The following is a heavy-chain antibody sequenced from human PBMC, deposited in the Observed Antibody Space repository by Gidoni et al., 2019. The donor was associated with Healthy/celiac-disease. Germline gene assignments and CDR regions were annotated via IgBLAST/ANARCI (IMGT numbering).Heavy chain of an antibody. D-gene: IGHD3-16*01. CDR3: ARVTPGGHFDY. V-gene: IGHV1-46*01. CDR1: GYTFTNYY. CDR2: INPSGGST. Sequence: QVQLVQSGAEVKKPGASVTVSCQASGYTFTNYYMHWVRQAPGQGLEWMGIINPSGGSTSYAQKFQGRVTMTRDTSTSTIYMELSSLRSEDTAVYYCARVTPGGHFDYWGQGTLVTVSS. J-gene: IGHJ4*02.